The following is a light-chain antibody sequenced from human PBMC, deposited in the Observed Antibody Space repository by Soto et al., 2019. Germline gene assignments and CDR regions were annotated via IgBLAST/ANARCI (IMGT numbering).Light chain of an antibody. Sequence: QSVLTQPPSASGSPGQSVTISCTGTSSDVGGYNYVSWYQQHPGKAPKLMIYVVSKRPSGVPDRFSGSKSGNTASLTVSGLQAEDEADYYCSSYAGSNQGVFGTGTKVTVL. V-gene: IGLV2-8*01. CDR1: SSDVGGYNY. J-gene: IGLJ1*01. CDR3: SSYAGSNQGV. CDR2: VVS.